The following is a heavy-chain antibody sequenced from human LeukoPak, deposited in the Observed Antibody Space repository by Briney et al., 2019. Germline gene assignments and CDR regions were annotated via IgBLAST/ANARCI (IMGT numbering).Heavy chain of an antibody. CDR2: ISGSGGST. J-gene: IGHJ4*02. CDR3: AKMVGFFNYFDC. Sequence: GGSLRLSCAASGFTFSSYAMSWVRQAPGKGLEWVTAISGSGGSTYYADSVKGRFTISRDNSKNTLYLQMNSLRAEDTAVYYCAKMVGFFNYFDCWGQGTLVTVSS. D-gene: IGHD3-10*01. CDR1: GFTFSSYA. V-gene: IGHV3-23*01.